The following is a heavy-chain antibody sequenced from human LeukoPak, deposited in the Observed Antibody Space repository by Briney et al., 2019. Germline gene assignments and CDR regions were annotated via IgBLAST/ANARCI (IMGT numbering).Heavy chain of an antibody. CDR2: ISGSGGST. J-gene: IGHJ4*02. D-gene: IGHD2-15*01. V-gene: IGHV3-23*01. CDR3: AKVLGNSLVAVLVDY. Sequence: GGSLRLSXAASGFTFSSYAMSWVRQAPGKGLEWVSDISGSGGSTYYADSVKGRFTISRDNSKNTLYLQMNSLRAEDTAVCYCAKVLGNSLVAVLVDYWGQGTLVTVSS. CDR1: GFTFSSYA.